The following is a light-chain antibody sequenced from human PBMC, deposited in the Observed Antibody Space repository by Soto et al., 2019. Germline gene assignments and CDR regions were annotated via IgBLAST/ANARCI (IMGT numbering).Light chain of an antibody. CDR1: NSDVLSYDA. CDR3: CSYADSNGWV. CDR2: EGT. V-gene: IGLV2-23*01. J-gene: IGLJ3*02. Sequence: QSALTQPASVSGSPGQSITISCTGTNSDVLSYDAVSWYQHHPGKAPKLIIYEGTKRHSGISNRFSGPKSGNMSSLTISGLQAEDEADYYCCSYADSNGWVFGGGTTLTVL.